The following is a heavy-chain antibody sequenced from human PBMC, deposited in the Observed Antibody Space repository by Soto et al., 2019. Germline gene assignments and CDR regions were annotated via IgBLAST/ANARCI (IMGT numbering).Heavy chain of an antibody. V-gene: IGHV3-30*18. J-gene: IGHJ4*02. Sequence: VQLVESGGGVVQPGRSLRLSCAASGFTFSDYAMHWVRQAPGKGLEWVAVVSHDGRNTHYADSAKGRFTISRDSSKNTVSLEMTSLIAEDTAVYYCAKGGRQWLVTSDFNYWGQGALVTVSS. CDR1: GFTFSDYA. CDR3: AKGGRQWLVTSDFNY. D-gene: IGHD6-19*01. CDR2: VSHDGRNT.